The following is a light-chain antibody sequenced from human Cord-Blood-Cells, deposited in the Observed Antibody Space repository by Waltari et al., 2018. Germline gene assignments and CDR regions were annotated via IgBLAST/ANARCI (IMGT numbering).Light chain of an antibody. Sequence: QPALTQSAYVSGCPGPLITISRTGPIRDAGGYNLVPCYQQHPGKAPKLMIYEGSKRPSGVSNRFSGSKSGNTASLTISGLQAEDEADYYCCSYAGSSTPWVFGGGTKLTVL. J-gene: IGLJ3*02. CDR3: CSYAGSSTPWV. CDR1: IRDAGGYNL. V-gene: IGLV2-23*01. CDR2: EGS.